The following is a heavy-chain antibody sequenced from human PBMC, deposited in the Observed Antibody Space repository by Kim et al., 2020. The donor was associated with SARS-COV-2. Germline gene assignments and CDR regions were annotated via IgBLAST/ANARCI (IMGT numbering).Heavy chain of an antibody. D-gene: IGHD2-2*01. Sequence: ADPVKGRFTISRDNAKNSLYLQMNSLRSEDTALYYCTKGPPTFTSSWFDFWGQGTLVTVSS. CDR3: TKGPPTFTSSWFDF. V-gene: IGHV3-9*01. J-gene: IGHJ5*01.